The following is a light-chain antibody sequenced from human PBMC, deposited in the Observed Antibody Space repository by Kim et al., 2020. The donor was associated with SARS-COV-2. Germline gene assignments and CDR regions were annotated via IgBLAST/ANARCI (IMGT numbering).Light chain of an antibody. CDR2: AAS. Sequence: DIQMTQSPSSTSESVGDRVTITCRASQDISTWLAWYRLRPGKAPELLIYAASDVQNGVPSRFTGGGSGTHFTLTINSLQPADSAIYYCQQSYSLPPTFGPGTKLDI. CDR3: QQSYSLPPT. CDR1: QDISTW. V-gene: IGKV1-12*01. J-gene: IGKJ3*01.